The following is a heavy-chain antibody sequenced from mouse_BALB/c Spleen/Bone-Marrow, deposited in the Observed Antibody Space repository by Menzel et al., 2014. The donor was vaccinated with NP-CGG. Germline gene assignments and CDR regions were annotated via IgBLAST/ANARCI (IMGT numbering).Heavy chain of an antibody. Sequence: QVQLQQPGAELVKPGASVKLSCMASGFTFTSYWIHWVKQRPGQGPEWIGEINPSNGRTNYNVKFKSKATLTEDKSSSTAYMQLSSLTSEDSAVYYCARDGNYRYAMDYWGQGTSVTVSS. CDR1: GFTFTSYW. CDR3: ARDGNYRYAMDY. V-gene: IGHV1S81*02. J-gene: IGHJ4*01. D-gene: IGHD2-1*01. CDR2: INPSNGRT.